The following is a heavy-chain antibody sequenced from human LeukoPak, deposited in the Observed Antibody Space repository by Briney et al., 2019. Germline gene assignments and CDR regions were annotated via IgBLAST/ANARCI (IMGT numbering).Heavy chain of an antibody. V-gene: IGHV3-30*18. D-gene: IGHD2-15*01. J-gene: IGHJ4*02. Sequence: PGGSLRLSCAAPGFTFSSYGMHWVRQAPGKGLEWVAVISYDGSNKYYADSVKGRFTISRDNSKNTLYLQMNSLRAEDTAVYYCAKELVTATRKVSYEFDYWGQGTLVTVSS. CDR2: ISYDGSNK. CDR1: GFTFSSYG. CDR3: AKELVTATRKVSYEFDY.